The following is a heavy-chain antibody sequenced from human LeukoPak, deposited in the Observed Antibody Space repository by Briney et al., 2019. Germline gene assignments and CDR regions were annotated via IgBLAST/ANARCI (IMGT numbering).Heavy chain of an antibody. CDR3: AGRRLVAFDI. D-gene: IGHD2-8*02. CDR2: ISAYNGNT. Sequence: GASVTVSCMASGYTFTSYGISWVRQAPGQGLEWTGWISAYNGNTNYAQKLQGRVTMTTDTSTSTAYMELRSLRSDDTAVYYCAGRRLVAFDIWGQGTMVTVSS. J-gene: IGHJ3*02. V-gene: IGHV1-18*04. CDR1: GYTFTSYG.